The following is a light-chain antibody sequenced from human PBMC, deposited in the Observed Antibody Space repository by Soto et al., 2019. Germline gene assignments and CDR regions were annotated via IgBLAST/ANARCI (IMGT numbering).Light chain of an antibody. CDR1: QSVSSY. J-gene: IGKJ1*01. V-gene: IGKV3-11*01. CDR2: DAS. Sequence: EIVLTQSPDTLSLSPGERATLSCRASQSVSSYLAWYQQKLGQAPRLLIYDASNRATGIPARFSGSGSGTDFTLTISSLEPEDFAVYYCQQRSNWPWTFGQGTKVEIK. CDR3: QQRSNWPWT.